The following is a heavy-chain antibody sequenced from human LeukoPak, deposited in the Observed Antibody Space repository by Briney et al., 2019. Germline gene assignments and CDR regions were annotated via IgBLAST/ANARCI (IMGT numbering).Heavy chain of an antibody. Sequence: SETLSLTCAVYGGSFSGYYWSWIRQPPGKGLEWIGEINHSGSTNYNPSLKSRVTISVDTSKNQFSLKLSSVTAADTAAYYCARHLGLGSGYCSSTSCLGYYYYYMDVWGKGTTVTISS. J-gene: IGHJ6*03. CDR2: INHSGST. CDR3: ARHLGLGSGYCSSTSCLGYYYYYMDV. CDR1: GGSFSGYY. V-gene: IGHV4-34*01. D-gene: IGHD2-2*03.